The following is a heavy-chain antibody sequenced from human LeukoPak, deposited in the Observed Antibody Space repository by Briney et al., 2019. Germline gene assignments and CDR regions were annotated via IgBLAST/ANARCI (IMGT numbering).Heavy chain of an antibody. J-gene: IGHJ5*02. V-gene: IGHV4-38-2*01. CDR1: GYSISSGYY. D-gene: IGHD4-17*01. CDR2: IYHSGST. Sequence: SETLSLTCAVSGYSISSGYYWGWIRQPPGKGLEWIGSIYHSGSTYYNPSLKSRVTISVDTSKNQFSLKLSSVTAADTAVYYCARMPRSTVTTGWFDPWGQGTLVTVSS. CDR3: ARMPRSTVTTGWFDP.